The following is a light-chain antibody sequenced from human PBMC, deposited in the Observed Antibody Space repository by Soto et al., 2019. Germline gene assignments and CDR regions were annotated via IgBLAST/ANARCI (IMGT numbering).Light chain of an antibody. CDR1: NIGRKS. J-gene: IGLJ3*02. CDR3: QVWDGSSDHWV. Sequence: SYVLTQPPSVSVAPGQTARITCGGNNIGRKSVHWYQQKPGQAPVLVVYDDSDRPSGIPERFSGSTSGNTATLTISRVEAGDEADYYCQVWDGSSDHWVFGGGTKVTVL. V-gene: IGLV3-21*02. CDR2: DDS.